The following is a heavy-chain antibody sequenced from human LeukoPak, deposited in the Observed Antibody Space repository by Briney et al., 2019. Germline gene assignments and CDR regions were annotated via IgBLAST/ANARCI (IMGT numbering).Heavy chain of an antibody. D-gene: IGHD1-1*01. CDR2: ISAYNGNT. J-gene: IGHJ6*03. V-gene: IGHV1-18*01. CDR3: ARRRGTTETKWYYMDV. CDR1: GYTFTSYG. Sequence: ASVKVSCKASGYTFTSYGISWVRQAPGQGLEWMGWISAYNGNTNYAQKLQGRVTITADKSTSTVYMELSSLRSEDTAVYYCARRRGTTETKWYYMDVWGKGTTVTVSS.